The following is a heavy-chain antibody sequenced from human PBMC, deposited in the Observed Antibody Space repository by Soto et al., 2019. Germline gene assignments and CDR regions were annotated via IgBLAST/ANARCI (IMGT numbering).Heavy chain of an antibody. J-gene: IGHJ6*02. CDR1: GGSISGSNW. CDR3: ARDRYGDYDGMDV. Sequence: QVQLQESGPGLVKPSGTLSLTCAVSGGSISGSNWWSWVRQPPGKGLEWIGEIYHSRNTNYNPSLKRRGTILVDKFKNQFFLKLSSVTVADTAVYYCARDRYGDYDGMDVWGQGTTVTVSS. V-gene: IGHV4-4*02. CDR2: IYHSRNT. D-gene: IGHD4-17*01.